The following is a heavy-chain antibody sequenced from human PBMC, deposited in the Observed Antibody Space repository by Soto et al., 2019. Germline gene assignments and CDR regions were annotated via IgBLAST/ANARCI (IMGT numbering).Heavy chain of an antibody. CDR1: GFTFSNYG. V-gene: IGHV3-30*18. D-gene: IGHD4-17*01. CDR3: AKDHLTTTVTTVGY. CDR2: ISYHGSHK. Sequence: QVQLVESGGGVVQPGRSLRLSCAASGFTFSNYGMHWVRQAPGKGLEWVAVISYHGSHKYYADSVKGRFTISRDNSKNTLYLQMVSLRAEDTAVYYCAKDHLTTTVTTVGYWGQGTLVTVSS. J-gene: IGHJ4*02.